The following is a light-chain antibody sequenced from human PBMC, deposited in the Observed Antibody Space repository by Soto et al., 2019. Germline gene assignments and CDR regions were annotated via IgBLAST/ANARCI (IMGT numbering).Light chain of an antibody. CDR2: GAS. J-gene: IGKJ2*01. V-gene: IGKV3-15*01. Sequence: EIVMTHSPATLSVSPGERATLSCRASQSVSNNLAWYQQKPGQAPRLLIYGASTRATAIPARFSGSGSGTEFTLTISSLQSEDFAVYFCQQYENWPYTFGQGTKLEIK. CDR1: QSVSNN. CDR3: QQYENWPYT.